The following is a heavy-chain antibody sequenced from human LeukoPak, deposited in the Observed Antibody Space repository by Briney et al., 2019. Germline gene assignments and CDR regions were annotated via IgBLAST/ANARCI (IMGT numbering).Heavy chain of an antibody. Sequence: GGSLRLSCAASGFTVSTNYMSWVRQAPGKGLEWVSVIYSGGDTYYADSVKGRFTISRDNSKNTLYLQMNSLRAEDTAVYYCARVGYSSGWLRDWGQGTLVTVSS. D-gene: IGHD6-19*01. CDR2: IYSGGDT. CDR1: GFTVSTNY. J-gene: IGHJ4*02. CDR3: ARVGYSSGWLRD. V-gene: IGHV3-53*01.